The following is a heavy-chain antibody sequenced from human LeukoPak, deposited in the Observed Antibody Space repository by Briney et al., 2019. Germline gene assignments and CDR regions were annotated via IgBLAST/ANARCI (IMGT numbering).Heavy chain of an antibody. CDR2: IKQDRSEK. Sequence: GGSLRLSCAASGFTFSTYWMSWVRQAPGKGLEWVANIKQDRSEKYYADSVKGRSTISRDNAKNSLYLQVNSLRAEDTAVYYCARAYDCSSTSCYDLARWYYFDYWGQGTLVTVSS. V-gene: IGHV3-7*03. CDR3: ARAYDCSSTSCYDLARWYYFDY. D-gene: IGHD2-2*01. J-gene: IGHJ4*02. CDR1: GFTFSTYW.